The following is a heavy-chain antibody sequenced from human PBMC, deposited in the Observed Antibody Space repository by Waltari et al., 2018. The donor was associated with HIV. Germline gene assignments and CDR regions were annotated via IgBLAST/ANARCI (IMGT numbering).Heavy chain of an antibody. CDR2: ISRSSEYI. V-gene: IGHV3-9*01. CDR3: AGVRDALPHAFDL. D-gene: IGHD2-2*01. CDR1: GLTFDGYA. J-gene: IGHJ3*01. Sequence: EVQLVESGGGLVQPGRSRRLSCVVSGLTFDGYAMHWVRQAPGKGLEWVSSISRSSEYIGYVDSVKGRFTISRDNAKNSLYLQMSSLRPEDTALYYCAGVRDALPHAFDLWGQGTMVTVS.